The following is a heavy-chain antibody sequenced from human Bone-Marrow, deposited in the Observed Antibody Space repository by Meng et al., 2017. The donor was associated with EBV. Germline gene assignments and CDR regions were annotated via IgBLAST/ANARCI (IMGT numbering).Heavy chain of an antibody. CDR1: GGSFSDHY. V-gene: IGHV4-34*02. CDR2: IDHSGRT. D-gene: IGHD3-22*01. CDR3: ARGRSSISMVVLVITGSHYYFDS. J-gene: IGHJ4*02. Sequence: QVQLQQWGTRLLKPSETLSLPCAVYGGSFSDHYWSWIRQPPGKGLEWIGEIDHSGRTNYTPSLKSRVTISVDTSKNQFSLKLTSMTAADTAVYYCARGRSSISMVVLVITGSHYYFDSWGQGTLVTVSS.